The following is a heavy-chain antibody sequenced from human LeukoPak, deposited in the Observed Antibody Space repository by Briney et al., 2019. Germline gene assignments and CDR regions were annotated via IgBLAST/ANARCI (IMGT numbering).Heavy chain of an antibody. V-gene: IGHV4-39*01. D-gene: IGHD3-22*01. CDR3: SRLGNPITMIVDNWYFDL. J-gene: IGHJ2*01. Sequence: PSETLSLTCTVSGGSISSGSYYWSWIRQPPGKGLEWIGEINHSGSTNYNPSLKSRVTISVDTSKNQFSLRLTSVTAADTAVYYCSRLGNPITMIVDNWYFDLWGRGTLVTVAS. CDR2: INHSGST. CDR1: GGSISSGSYY.